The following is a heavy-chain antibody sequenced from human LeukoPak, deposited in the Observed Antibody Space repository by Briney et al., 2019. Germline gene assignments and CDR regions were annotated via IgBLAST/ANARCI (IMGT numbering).Heavy chain of an antibody. V-gene: IGHV4-61*02. Sequence: PSETLSLTCSVSGGSISSGGHYWSWLRQPAGRGLEWIGRISVSGNTNYNPSLESRVTISVDTSKNQFSLKFYSVTAADTAVYFCAGDHPTPNTGYMDVWGKGTTVTVSS. D-gene: IGHD1-1*01. CDR2: ISVSGNT. CDR3: AGDHPTPNTGYMDV. CDR1: GGSISSGGHY. J-gene: IGHJ6*03.